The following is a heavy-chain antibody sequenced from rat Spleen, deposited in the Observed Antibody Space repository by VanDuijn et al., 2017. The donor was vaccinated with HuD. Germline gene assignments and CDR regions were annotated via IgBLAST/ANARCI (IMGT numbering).Heavy chain of an antibody. CDR1: GFSLISYA. CDR2: ISSGGST. Sequence: QVQLKESGPGLVQPSQTLSLTCTVSGFSLISYAVSWVRQPPGKGLEWIAAISSGGSTYYNSVLKSRLSISRDTSKSQVFLKMNSPQTKDTAMYFCARSAYYYSQYYFDYWGQGVMVTVSS. J-gene: IGHJ2*01. CDR3: ARSAYYYSQYYFDY. V-gene: IGHV2-6*01. D-gene: IGHD1-1*01.